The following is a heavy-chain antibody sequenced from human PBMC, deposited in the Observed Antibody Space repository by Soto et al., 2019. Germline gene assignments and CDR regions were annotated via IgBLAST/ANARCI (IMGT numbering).Heavy chain of an antibody. V-gene: IGHV1-69*08. D-gene: IGHD4-17*01. CDR3: AGPDFGDCWYGAL. CDR2: IIPAGGTA. Sequence: QDQLVQSGAEVKKPGSSVKVSCKASGGTFSSHTFSWVRQAPGQGLEWMGRIIPAGGTATYAQQFQGRVTITEDESASTVYMAVNSLRSEDTAVYDCAGPDFGDCWYGALWGRCTRVTVS. CDR1: GGTFSSHT. J-gene: IGHJ2*01.